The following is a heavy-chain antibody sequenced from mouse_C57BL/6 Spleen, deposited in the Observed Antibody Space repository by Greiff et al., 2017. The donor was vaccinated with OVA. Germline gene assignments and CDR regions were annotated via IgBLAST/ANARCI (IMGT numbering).Heavy chain of an antibody. J-gene: IGHJ2*01. Sequence: EVKVVESGTVLARPGASVKMSCKTSGYTFTSYWMHWVKQRPGQGLEWIGAIYPGNSDTSYNQKFKGKAKLTAVTSASTAYMELSSLTNEDSAVYYCTYCDGSSPGDYWGQGTTLTVSS. CDR1: GYTFTSYW. D-gene: IGHD1-1*01. CDR3: TYCDGSSPGDY. CDR2: IYPGNSDT. V-gene: IGHV1-5*01.